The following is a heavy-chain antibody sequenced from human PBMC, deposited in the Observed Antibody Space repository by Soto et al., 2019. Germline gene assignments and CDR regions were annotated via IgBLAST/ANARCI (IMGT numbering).Heavy chain of an antibody. J-gene: IGHJ5*02. Sequence: SGPTLVNPTQTLTLTCTFSGFSLSTSGVGVGWIRQPPGKALEWLALIYWNDDKRYSPSLKSRLTITKDTSKNQVVLTMTNMDPVDTATYYCAHNLRYYDFRSGYYTEWFDPWGQGTLVTVSS. CDR3: AHNLRYYDFRSGYYTEWFDP. D-gene: IGHD3-3*01. V-gene: IGHV2-5*01. CDR2: IYWNDDK. CDR1: GFSLSTSGVG.